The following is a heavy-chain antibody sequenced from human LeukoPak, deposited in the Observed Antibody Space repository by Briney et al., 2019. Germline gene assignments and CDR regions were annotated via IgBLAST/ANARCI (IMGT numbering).Heavy chain of an antibody. CDR3: ASSSIAARRGWFDP. V-gene: IGHV4-4*07. J-gene: IGHJ5*02. CDR1: GGSISSYY. CDR2: IYTSGST. D-gene: IGHD6-6*01. Sequence: PSETLSLTCTVSGGSISSYYWSWIRQPAGKGLEWIGRIYTSGSTNYNPSLKSRVTMSVDTSKNQFSLKLSSVTAADTAVYYCASSSIAARRGWFDPWGQGTLVTVSS.